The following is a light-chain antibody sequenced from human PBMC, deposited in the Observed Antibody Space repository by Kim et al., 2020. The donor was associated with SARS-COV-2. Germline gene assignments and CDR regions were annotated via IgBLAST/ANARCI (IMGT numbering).Light chain of an antibody. CDR3: QSYDDNSLV. V-gene: IGLV6-57*02. J-gene: IGLJ3*02. CDR2: EDN. Sequence: GTTVTISCSSSSGSIDSNYVNWYQQRPGSAPTSVMYEDNQRPSGVPTRFSGSIDSSSNSASLTISGLKTENEAEYYCQSYDDNSLVFGGGTKLTVL. CDR1: SGSIDSNY.